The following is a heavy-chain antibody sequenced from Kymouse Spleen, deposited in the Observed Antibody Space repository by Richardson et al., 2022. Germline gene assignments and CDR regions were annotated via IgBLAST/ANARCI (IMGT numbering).Heavy chain of an antibody. CDR2: IYHSGST. D-gene: IGHD4-11,IGHD4-11*01. CDR3: AREPPYSNYEGYYYYGMDV. CDR1: GGSISSSNW. Sequence: QVQLQESGPGLVKPSGTLSLTCAVSGGSISSSNWWSWVRQPPGKGLEWIGEIYHSGSTNYNPSLKSRVTISVDKSKNQFSLKLSSVTAADTAVYYCAREPPYSNYEGYYYYGMDVWGQGTTVTVSS. V-gene: IGHV4-4*02. J-gene: IGHJ6*02.